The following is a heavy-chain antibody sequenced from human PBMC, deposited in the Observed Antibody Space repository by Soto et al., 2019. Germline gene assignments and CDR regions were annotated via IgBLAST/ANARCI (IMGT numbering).Heavy chain of an antibody. CDR1: GFTFISYT. D-gene: IGHD6-19*01. V-gene: IGHV3-23*01. J-gene: IGHJ4*02. CDR2: ISGGGGDTT. Sequence: GGSLRLSCAASGFTFISYTMTWVRQAPGKGLEWVSVISGGGGDTTYYVDSVKGRFTISRDNSKNTLYLQMNSLRAEDTAVYYCAKYAVPGPGRYFDYWGQGTLVTVSS. CDR3: AKYAVPGPGRYFDY.